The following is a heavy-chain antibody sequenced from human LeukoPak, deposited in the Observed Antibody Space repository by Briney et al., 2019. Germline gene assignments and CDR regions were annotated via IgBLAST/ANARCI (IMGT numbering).Heavy chain of an antibody. V-gene: IGHV3-11*06. J-gene: IGHJ4*02. CDR2: ISSSSSYT. D-gene: IGHD3-3*01. CDR1: GFTFSDYY. Sequence: GGSLRLSCAASGFTFSDYYMSWIRQAPGKGLEWVSYISSSSSYTNYADSVKGRFTISRDNAKNSLYLQMNSLRAEDTAVYYWGGVYYIFCMVFPRYFAYGAQEPLATV. CDR3: GGVYYIFCMVFPRYFAY.